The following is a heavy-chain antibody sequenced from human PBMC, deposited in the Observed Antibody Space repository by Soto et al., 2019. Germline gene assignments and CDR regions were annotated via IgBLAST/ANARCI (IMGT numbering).Heavy chain of an antibody. D-gene: IGHD1-26*01. Sequence: SETLSLTCTVDSISTYYWNWIRQPPGKGLEWIGYIYYMGRTNYNSSLKSRVTISIDTSKNQFSLKLSSVTAADTAIYYCARDAVGADHYAYSTQGAPVTVSS. CDR2: IYYMGRT. CDR1: DSISTYY. J-gene: IGHJ4*02. CDR3: ARDAVGADHYAY. V-gene: IGHV4-59*01.